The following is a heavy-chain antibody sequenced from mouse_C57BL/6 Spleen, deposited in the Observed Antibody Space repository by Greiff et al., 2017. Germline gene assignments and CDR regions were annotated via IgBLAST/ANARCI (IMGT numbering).Heavy chain of an antibody. V-gene: IGHV1-22*01. CDR2: INPNNGGT. J-gene: IGHJ3*01. CDR1: GYTFTDYN. CDR3: ATQEEDSNRFAY. Sequence: VQLQQSGPELVKPGASVKMSCKASGYTFTDYNMHWVKQSHGKSLEWIGYINPNNGGTSSNQKFKGKATLTVNKSSSTAYMELRSLTSEDSAVYYCATQEEDSNRFAYWGQGTLVTVSA. D-gene: IGHD2-5*01.